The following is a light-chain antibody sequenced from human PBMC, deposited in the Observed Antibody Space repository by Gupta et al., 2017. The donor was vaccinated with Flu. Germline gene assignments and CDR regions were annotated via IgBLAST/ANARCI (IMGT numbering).Light chain of an antibody. CDR3: QQSDSSSWT. CDR1: QSINTY. J-gene: IGKJ1*01. CDR2: AAS. Sequence: DIQMTQSPSSLSASVGDRITITCRAGQSINTYLNWYHQKPGKAPKLLIYAASSLQSGVPSRFSGSGSGTDFTLTISRLQPEDFATYYCQQSDSSSWTFGQGTKVETK. V-gene: IGKV1-39*01.